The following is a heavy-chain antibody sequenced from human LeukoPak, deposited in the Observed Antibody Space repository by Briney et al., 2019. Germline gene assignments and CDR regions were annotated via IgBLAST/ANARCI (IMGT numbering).Heavy chain of an antibody. CDR3: AKLGAGVTVTGLRYFAH. CDR1: GFPFSNYG. V-gene: IGHV3-23*01. Sequence: GGSLTLSCAASGFPFSNYGLSWVRQAPAKGLEGVSGMGICGSTTYYAASVKGRFPISRDNPKNTLYLQMNSLRAEDTAVYSCAKLGAGVTVTGLRYFAHSGQGALVTVSS. D-gene: IGHD6-19*01. CDR2: MGICGSTT. J-gene: IGHJ4*02.